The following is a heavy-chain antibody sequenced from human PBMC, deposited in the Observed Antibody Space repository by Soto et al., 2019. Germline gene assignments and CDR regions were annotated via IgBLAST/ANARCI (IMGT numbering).Heavy chain of an antibody. CDR1: GGSISSYY. J-gene: IGHJ6*02. CDR2: IYYSGST. CDR3: ARDLGSSTSPHYYYYGMDV. V-gene: IGHV4-59*12. D-gene: IGHD2-2*01. Sequence: SETLSLTCTVSGGSISSYYWSWIRQPPGKGLEWIGYIYYSGSTNYNPSLKSRVTISVDTSKNQFSLKLSSVTAADTAVYYCARDLGSSTSPHYYYYGMDVWGQGTTVTVSS.